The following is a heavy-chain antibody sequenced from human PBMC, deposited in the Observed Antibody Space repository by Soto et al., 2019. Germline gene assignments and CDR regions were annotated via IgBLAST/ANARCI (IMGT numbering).Heavy chain of an antibody. CDR1: GYSFRSYW. CDR3: ASQSPGTIRHYRMDV. CDR2: IYPGDSDT. J-gene: IGHJ6*02. Sequence: PGESLKISCRGSGYSFRSYWIGWVRQMPGKGVEWMGIIYPGDSDTRYSPSFQGQVTISADKSISTAYLQWSSLKASDTAMYHCASQSPGTIRHYRMDVCGQKPTLTVSS. D-gene: IGHD1-1*01. V-gene: IGHV5-51*01.